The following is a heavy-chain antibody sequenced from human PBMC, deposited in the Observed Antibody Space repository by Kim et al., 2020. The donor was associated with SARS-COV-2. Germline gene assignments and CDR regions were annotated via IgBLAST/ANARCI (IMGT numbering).Heavy chain of an antibody. CDR3: ARDATDYRVYCSGYYYGMDV. CDR1: GFTVSSNY. J-gene: IGHJ6*02. V-gene: IGHV3-66*01. Sequence: GGSLRLSCAASGFTVSSNYMSWVRQAPGKGLEWVSVIYSGGSTYYAESVKGRFTISRDNAKNTLHLQRNSLRAEDTAVYYCARDATDYRVYCSGYYYGMDVWGHGPTFTVSS. D-gene: IGHD4-17*01. CDR2: IYSGGST.